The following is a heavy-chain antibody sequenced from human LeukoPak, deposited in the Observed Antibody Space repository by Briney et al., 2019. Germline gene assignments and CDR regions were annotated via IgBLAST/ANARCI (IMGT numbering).Heavy chain of an antibody. Sequence: SETLSLTCAVYGGSFSGYYWSWIRQPPGKGLEWIGEINHSGSTNYNPSLKSRVTISVDTSKNQFSLKLSSVTAADTAVYYCASEYYYDSSGRQRHDAFDIWGQGTMVTVSS. V-gene: IGHV4-34*01. D-gene: IGHD3-22*01. CDR3: ASEYYYDSSGRQRHDAFDI. CDR1: GGSFSGYY. CDR2: INHSGST. J-gene: IGHJ3*02.